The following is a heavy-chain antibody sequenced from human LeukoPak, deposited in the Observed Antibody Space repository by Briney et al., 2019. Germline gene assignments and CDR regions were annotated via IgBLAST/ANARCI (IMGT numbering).Heavy chain of an antibody. CDR1: GGSFSGYY. Sequence: TSETLSLTCAVYGGSFSGYYWSWIRQPPGKGLEWIGEINHSGSTNYNPSLKSRVTISVDTSKNQFSLKLSSVTAAVTAVYYCASRRRRDYYDSSGYIFDYWGPGPLVTVSS. CDR2: INHSGST. V-gene: IGHV4-34*01. CDR3: ASRRRRDYYDSSGYIFDY. J-gene: IGHJ4*02. D-gene: IGHD3-22*01.